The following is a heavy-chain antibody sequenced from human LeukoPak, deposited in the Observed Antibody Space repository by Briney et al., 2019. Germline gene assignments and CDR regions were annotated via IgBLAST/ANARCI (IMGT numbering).Heavy chain of an antibody. Sequence: SETLSLTCTVSGGSISSSSYYWGWIRQPPGKGLEWIGSIYYSVSTYYNPSLKSRVTISVDTSKNQFSLKLSSVTAADTAVYYCARPDYYYGMDVWGQGTTVTVSS. CDR1: GGSISSSSYY. CDR2: IYYSVST. J-gene: IGHJ6*02. CDR3: ARPDYYYGMDV. V-gene: IGHV4-39*01.